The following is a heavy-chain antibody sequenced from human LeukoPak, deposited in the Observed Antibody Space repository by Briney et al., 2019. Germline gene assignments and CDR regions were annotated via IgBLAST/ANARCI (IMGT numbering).Heavy chain of an antibody. CDR2: IYHTGNT. Sequence: ASETLSLTCAVSGGSIRCSNWWSWVRQPPGKGLEWIGEIYHTGNTNYNPSLKSRVTISVDKSKNQFSLKLSSVTAADTAVYYCATETYYDSSGPHFDYWGQGTLVTVSS. D-gene: IGHD3-22*01. J-gene: IGHJ4*02. CDR1: GGSIRCSNW. V-gene: IGHV4-4*02. CDR3: ATETYYDSSGPHFDY.